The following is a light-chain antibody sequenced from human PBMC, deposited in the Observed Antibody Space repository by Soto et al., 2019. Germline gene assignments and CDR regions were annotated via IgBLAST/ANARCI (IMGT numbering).Light chain of an antibody. V-gene: IGLV2-14*01. CDR3: SSYTSSSTLE. CDR2: EVS. CDR1: SSDVGGYNY. J-gene: IGLJ2*01. Sequence: QSVLTQPASVSGSPGQSITISCTGTSSDVGGYNYVSWYQQHPGKAPKLMIYEVSNRPSGVSNRFSGSKSGNTASLTISGLQAEDDADYYCSSYTSSSTLEFGGGTKVTVL.